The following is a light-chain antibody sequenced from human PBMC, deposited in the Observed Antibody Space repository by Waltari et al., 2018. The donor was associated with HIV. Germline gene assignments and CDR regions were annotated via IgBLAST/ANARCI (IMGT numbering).Light chain of an antibody. CDR2: GAS. J-gene: IGKJ2*01. Sequence: DIHLTQFPSSLSASVGDRVNITCRASENIYTYLHWYQEKPGKAPKILIHGASKLQNGVQPRFSGGGYGTEFTLTIDNLRPEDFANYFCQQSYNTVVFTFGQGT. CDR1: ENIYTY. CDR3: QQSYNTVVFT. V-gene: IGKV1-39*01.